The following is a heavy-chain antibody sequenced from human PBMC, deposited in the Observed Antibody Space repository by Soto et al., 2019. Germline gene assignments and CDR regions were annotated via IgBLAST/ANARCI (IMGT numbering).Heavy chain of an antibody. CDR2: IIPIFGTA. CDR1: GGTFSSYA. Sequence: QVQLVQSGAEVKKPGSSVKVSCKASGGTFSSYAISWVRQAPGQGLEWMGGIIPIFGTANYAQKFQGRVTITGDESTSTAYMELRSLRSEDTAVYYCARHRGDCSGGSCYPLYYYYYGMDVWGQGTTVTVSS. D-gene: IGHD2-15*01. V-gene: IGHV1-69*01. J-gene: IGHJ6*02. CDR3: ARHRGDCSGGSCYPLYYYYYGMDV.